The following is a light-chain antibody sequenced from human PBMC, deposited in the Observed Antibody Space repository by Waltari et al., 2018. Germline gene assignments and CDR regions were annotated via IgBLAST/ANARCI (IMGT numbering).Light chain of an antibody. CDR1: NIRDKT. Sequence: SYVLTQPPSVSVAPGKTARISCAGQNIRDKTVYWYQQKPGQAPVVVIYDSTVRPSGIPDRFSGFDPATLTIARVEAGDEADYYCQVWDDTRDQPVFGGGTRLTVL. V-gene: IGLV3-21*03. CDR2: DST. J-gene: IGLJ2*01. CDR3: QVWDDTRDQPV.